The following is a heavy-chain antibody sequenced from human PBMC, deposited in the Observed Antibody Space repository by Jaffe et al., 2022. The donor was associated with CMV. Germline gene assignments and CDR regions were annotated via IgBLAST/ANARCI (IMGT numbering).Heavy chain of an antibody. J-gene: IGHJ4*02. CDR3: AILGDYDFWSGYYEYFDY. Sequence: EVQLVESGGGLVKPGGSLRLSCAASGFTFSSYSMNWVRQAPGKGLEWVSSISSSSSYIYYADSVKGRFTISRDNAKNSLYLQMNSLRAEDTAVYYCAILGDYDFWSGYYEYFDYWGQGTLVTVSS. V-gene: IGHV3-21*01. CDR1: GFTFSSYS. CDR2: ISSSSSYI. D-gene: IGHD3-3*01.